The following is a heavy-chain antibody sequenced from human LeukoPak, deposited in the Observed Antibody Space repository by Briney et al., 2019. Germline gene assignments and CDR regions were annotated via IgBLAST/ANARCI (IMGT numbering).Heavy chain of an antibody. Sequence: GGSLRLSCAASGFTFSGSAMHWVRQASGKGLEWVGRIRSKANSYATAYAASVKGRFALSRDDSKNTAYLQMNSLKTEDTAVYYCTRYSVGFHYWGQGTLVTVSS. D-gene: IGHD4-11*01. CDR3: TRYSVGFHY. V-gene: IGHV3-73*01. CDR2: IRSKANSYAT. J-gene: IGHJ4*02. CDR1: GFTFSGSA.